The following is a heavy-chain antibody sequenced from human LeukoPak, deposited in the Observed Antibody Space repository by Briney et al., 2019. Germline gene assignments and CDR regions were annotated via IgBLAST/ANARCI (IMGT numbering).Heavy chain of an antibody. CDR2: IYTSGST. Sequence: SQTLSLTCTVSGGSISSGSYYWSWIRQPAGKGLEWIGRIYTSGSTNYNPSLKSRVTISVDTCKNQFSLKLSSVTAADTAVYYCARTLRGGEKNYYYMDVWGKGTTVTISS. J-gene: IGHJ6*03. CDR3: ARTLRGGEKNYYYMDV. V-gene: IGHV4-61*02. D-gene: IGHD3-10*01. CDR1: GGSISSGSYY.